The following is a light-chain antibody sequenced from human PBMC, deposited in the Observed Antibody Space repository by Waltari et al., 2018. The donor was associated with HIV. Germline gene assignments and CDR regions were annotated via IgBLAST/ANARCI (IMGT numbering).Light chain of an antibody. V-gene: IGKV4-1*01. CDR1: QSVLYSSNNKNY. CDR2: WAS. J-gene: IGKJ1*01. Sequence: DIVMTQSPDSLAVSMGERATINCKSSQSVLYSSNNKNYLAWYQQKPGQPPKLLIYWASTRESGVPDRFSGSGSGTDFTLTISSLQAEDVAVYYCQQYYPHHTFETFGQGTKVEIK. CDR3: QQYYPHHTFET.